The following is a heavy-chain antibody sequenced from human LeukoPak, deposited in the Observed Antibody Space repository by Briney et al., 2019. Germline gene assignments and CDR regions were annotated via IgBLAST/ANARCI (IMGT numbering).Heavy chain of an antibody. V-gene: IGHV5-51*01. J-gene: IGHJ4*02. CDR3: ARRVSGDYAFDY. CDR2: IYPGDSDA. D-gene: IGHD4-17*01. Sequence: GESLKISCKASGYKFNTFWIAWVREMPGKALEDMGIIYPGDSDARYSTSFEGQVTMSVDRSSDTAYLQWTSLKASDTAIYYCARRVSGDYAFDYWGQGTLVTVSS. CDR1: GYKFNTFW.